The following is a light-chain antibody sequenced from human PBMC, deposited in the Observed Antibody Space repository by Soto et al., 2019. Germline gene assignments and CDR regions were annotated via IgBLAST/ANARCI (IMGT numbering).Light chain of an antibody. CDR1: QSISTF. V-gene: IGKV1-39*01. J-gene: IGKJ1*01. CDR3: QQSYTTPRT. Sequence: DIQMTQSPSSLSASVGDRVSVTCRASQSISTFLNWYQQRPGEVPKLLIYAASSLQSGVPSRFSGSGSGADFTLTIGSLQPEDFATYYCQQSYTTPRTFGQGTKVEVK. CDR2: AAS.